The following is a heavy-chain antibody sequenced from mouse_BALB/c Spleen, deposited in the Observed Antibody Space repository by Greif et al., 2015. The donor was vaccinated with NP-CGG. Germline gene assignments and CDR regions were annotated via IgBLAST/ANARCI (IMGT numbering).Heavy chain of an antibody. CDR3: ARWDWYFDV. CDR2: IDPANGNT. J-gene: IGHJ1*01. Sequence: VQLQQSGAELVKPGASVKLSCTASGFNIKDTYMHWVKQRPEQGLEWIGRIDPANGNTKYDPKFQGKATITADTSSNTAYLQLSSLTSEDPAVYYCARWDWYFDVWGAGTTVTVSS. CDR1: GFNIKDTY. V-gene: IGHV14-3*02.